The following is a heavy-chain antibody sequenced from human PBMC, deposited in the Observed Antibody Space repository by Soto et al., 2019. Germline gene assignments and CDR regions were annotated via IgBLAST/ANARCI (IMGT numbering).Heavy chain of an antibody. CDR3: VKGYWKGDV. Sequence: GGSLRLSCASSGFTFSTYAMNWVRQAPGNGLEWVSAISGSGGSIHYADSVKGRFTISRDNSKNTLYLQMNSLRDEDTAVYHCVKGYWKGDVWGQGTTVTVSS. J-gene: IGHJ6*02. D-gene: IGHD1-1*01. CDR2: ISGSGGSI. CDR1: GFTFSTYA. V-gene: IGHV3-23*01.